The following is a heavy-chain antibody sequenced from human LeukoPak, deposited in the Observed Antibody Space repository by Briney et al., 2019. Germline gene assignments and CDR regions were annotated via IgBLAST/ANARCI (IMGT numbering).Heavy chain of an antibody. CDR2: ISTDNGNT. V-gene: IGHV1-18*01. D-gene: IGHD4-17*01. CDR1: GYTFSAYG. Sequence: ASVKVSCKASGYTFSAYGISWVRQAPGQGFEWMGWISTDNGNTNYEEEFQGRVTMTTDTSTTTVYMELRSLRFDDTAVYYCARVSARDDDYGFNWFDPWGQGTLVIVSS. CDR3: ARVSARDDDYGFNWFDP. J-gene: IGHJ5*02.